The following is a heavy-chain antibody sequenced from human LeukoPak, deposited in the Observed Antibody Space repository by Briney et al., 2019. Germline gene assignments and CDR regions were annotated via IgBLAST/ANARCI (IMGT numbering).Heavy chain of an antibody. V-gene: IGHV3-53*05. CDR3: ARDDYGDFSFDY. J-gene: IGHJ4*02. CDR1: GFTVSSNY. CDR2: IYSGGST. D-gene: IGHD4-17*01. Sequence: GGSLRLSCAASGFTVSSNYMSWVRQAPGKGLEWVSVIYSGGSTYYADSVKGRFTISRDNSKNTLYLQMNSLRAEDTAVYYCARDDYGDFSFDYWGQGTLVTVSS.